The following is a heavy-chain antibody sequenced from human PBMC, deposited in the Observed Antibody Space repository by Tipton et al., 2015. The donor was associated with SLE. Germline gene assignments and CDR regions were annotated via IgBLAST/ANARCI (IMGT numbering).Heavy chain of an antibody. CDR3: ARGEGAAALDY. CDR2: INPNSGGT. Sequence: QSGAEVKKPGASVKVSCKASGYTFTGYYMHWVRQAPGQGLEWMGWINPNSGGTNYAQKFQGGVTMTRDTSTSTVYMELSSLRSEATAVYYCARGEGAAALDYWGQGTLVTVSS. V-gene: IGHV1-2*02. J-gene: IGHJ4*02. D-gene: IGHD6-13*01. CDR1: GYTFTGYY.